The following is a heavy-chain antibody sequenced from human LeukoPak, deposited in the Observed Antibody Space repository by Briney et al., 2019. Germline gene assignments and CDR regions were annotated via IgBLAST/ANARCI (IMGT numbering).Heavy chain of an antibody. V-gene: IGHV4-59*01. J-gene: IGHJ3*02. CDR2: IYYSGST. D-gene: IGHD1-26*01. CDR3: ARGSGSYRPWAFDI. Sequence: KSSETLSLTCAVYGRSFSSYYWSWIRQPPGKGLEWIGYIYYSGSTNYNPSLKSRVTISVDTSKNQFSLKLSSVTAADTAVYYCARGSGSYRPWAFDIWGQGTMVTVSS. CDR1: GRSFSSYY.